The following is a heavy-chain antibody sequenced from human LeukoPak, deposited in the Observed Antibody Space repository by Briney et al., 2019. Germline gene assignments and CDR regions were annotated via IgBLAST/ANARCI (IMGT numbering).Heavy chain of an antibody. D-gene: IGHD5-12*01. Sequence: GGSLRLSCAASGFTFSSYSMNWVRQAPGKGLEWVSYISSSSSTIYYADSVKGRFTISRDNSKNTLYLQMNSLRAEDTAVYYCAKDSGYDPVAWGQGTLVTVSS. CDR1: GFTFSSYS. CDR3: AKDSGYDPVA. CDR2: ISSSSSTI. J-gene: IGHJ5*02. V-gene: IGHV3-48*01.